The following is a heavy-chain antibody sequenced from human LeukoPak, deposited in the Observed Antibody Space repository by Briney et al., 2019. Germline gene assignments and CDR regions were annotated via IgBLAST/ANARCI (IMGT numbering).Heavy chain of an antibody. CDR3: ARGDYYDSSGYWDY. Sequence: ASVKVSCKASGGTFSSYAISWVRQAPGQGLEWMGGIIPIFGTANYAQKFQGRVTITTDESTSTAYMELSNLRSEDTAVYYCARGDYYDSSGYWDYWGQGTLVTVSS. CDR2: IIPIFGTA. V-gene: IGHV1-69*05. CDR1: GGTFSSYA. J-gene: IGHJ4*02. D-gene: IGHD3-22*01.